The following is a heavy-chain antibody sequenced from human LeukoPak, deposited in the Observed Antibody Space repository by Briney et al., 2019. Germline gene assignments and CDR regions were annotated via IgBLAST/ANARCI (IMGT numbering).Heavy chain of an antibody. D-gene: IGHD6-13*01. V-gene: IGHV1-18*01. CDR3: ARDMYTSSSSDVDYDY. J-gene: IGHJ4*02. CDR2: TSAYNGNT. Sequence: ASVKVSCKASGYTFTSYGISWVRQAPGQGLEWMGWTSAYNGNTNYAQKLQGRVTMTTDTSTSTAYMELRSLRSDDTAVYYCARDMYTSSSSDVDYDYWGQGTLVTVSS. CDR1: GYTFTSYG.